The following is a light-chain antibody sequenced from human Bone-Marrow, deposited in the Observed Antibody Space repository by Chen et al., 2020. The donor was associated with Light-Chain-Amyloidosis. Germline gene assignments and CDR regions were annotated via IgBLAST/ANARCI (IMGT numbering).Light chain of an antibody. J-gene: IGLJ3*02. V-gene: IGLV3-21*02. CDR1: NIGSTS. CDR3: QVWDRSSDRPV. CDR2: DDS. Sequence: SYVLTQPSSVSVAPGQTATIACGGNNIGSTSVHWSQQTPGQAPLLVVYDDSDRPSGIPERLSGSNSGNTAPLTISRVEAGDEADYYCQVWDRSSDRPVFGGGTKLTVL.